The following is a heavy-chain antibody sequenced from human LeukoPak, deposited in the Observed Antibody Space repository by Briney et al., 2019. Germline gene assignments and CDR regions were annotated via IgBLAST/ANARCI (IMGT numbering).Heavy chain of an antibody. D-gene: IGHD6-25*01. J-gene: IGHJ4*02. Sequence: GGSLRLSCAASGFTFSSRWMHWVRQAPGKGLVWVSRIKDDGSHTNYADSVKGRFTISRDNAKNTLSLQMNSLRAEDTAVYYCARGSGIITGIDERGQGTLVTVSS. CDR3: ARGSGIITGIDE. CDR2: IKDDGSHT. CDR1: GFTFSSRW. V-gene: IGHV3-74*01.